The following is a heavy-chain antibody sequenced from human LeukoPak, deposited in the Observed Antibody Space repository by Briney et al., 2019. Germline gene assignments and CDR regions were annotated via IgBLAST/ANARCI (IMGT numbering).Heavy chain of an antibody. CDR1: GFTFSSYA. D-gene: IGHD4-17*01. CDR3: ARDKKTDDYGDYWPWVVDY. V-gene: IGHV3-23*01. J-gene: IGHJ4*02. Sequence: GGSLRLSCAASGFTFSSYAMSWVRQAPGKGLEWVSAISGSGDTTYYADSVKGRFTISRDNAKNSLYLQMNSLRAEDTAVYYCARDKKTDDYGDYWPWVVDYWGQGTLVTVSS. CDR2: ISGSGDTT.